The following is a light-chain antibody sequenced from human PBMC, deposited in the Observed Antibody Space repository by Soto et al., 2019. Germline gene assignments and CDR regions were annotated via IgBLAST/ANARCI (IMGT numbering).Light chain of an antibody. CDR1: QTIDTW. CDR3: QQYNTYSYT. CDR2: QAS. J-gene: IGKJ2*01. V-gene: IGKV1-5*03. Sequence: DIPMTQSPSTLSASVGDRVTITCRATQTIDTWLAWYQQKPGKAPKLLIYQASLLESGVPSRFSGSGSGTQFTLTITSLQPDDFATYYCQQYNTYSYTFGRGTKVEIK.